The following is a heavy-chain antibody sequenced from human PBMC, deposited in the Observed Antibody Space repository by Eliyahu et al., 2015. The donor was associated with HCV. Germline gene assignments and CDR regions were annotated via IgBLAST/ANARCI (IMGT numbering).Heavy chain of an antibody. CDR3: ARARGVYGDYDXDFDY. CDR2: IYTIGNT. CDR1: GGSIXSYY. D-gene: IGHD4-17*01. Sequence: QVQLQESGPGXVKPXETLSLTCTVSGGSIXSYYWNWIRXPAGKGLEWIGRIYTIGNTNYNPSLESRVTMSVDTSNNQFSLRLSSVTAADTAVYYCARARGVYGDYDXDFDYWGRGTLVTVSS. J-gene: IGHJ4*02. V-gene: IGHV4-4*07.